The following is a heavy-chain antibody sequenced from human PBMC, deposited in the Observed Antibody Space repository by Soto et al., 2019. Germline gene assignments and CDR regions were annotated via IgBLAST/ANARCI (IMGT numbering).Heavy chain of an antibody. CDR2: IYDSGST. J-gene: IGHJ6*02. CDR3: ARTSAAGKYYYGMDV. V-gene: IGHV4-30-4*01. CDR1: GGSISSGDYY. Sequence: SETLSLTCTVSGGSISSGDYYWSWIRQPPGKGLEWIGYIYDSGSTYYKPSLKSRVTISVDTSKNQFSLKLSSVTAADTAMYYCARTSAAGKYYYGMDVWGQGTTVTVSS. D-gene: IGHD6-13*01.